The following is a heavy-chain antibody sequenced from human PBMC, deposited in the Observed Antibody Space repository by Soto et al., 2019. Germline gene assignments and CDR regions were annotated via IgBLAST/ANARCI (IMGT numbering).Heavy chain of an antibody. V-gene: IGHV4-30-2*01. CDR1: GGSISSGGYS. CDR2: IYHSGST. J-gene: IGHJ4*02. Sequence: TSETLPLTCAVAGGSISSGGYSWSWIRQPPGKGLEWIGYIYHSGSTYYNPSLTSRVTISVDRSKNQFSLKLSSVTAADTAVYYCHRVPARWGQGTLVIVSS. D-gene: IGHD2-2*01. CDR3: HRVPAR.